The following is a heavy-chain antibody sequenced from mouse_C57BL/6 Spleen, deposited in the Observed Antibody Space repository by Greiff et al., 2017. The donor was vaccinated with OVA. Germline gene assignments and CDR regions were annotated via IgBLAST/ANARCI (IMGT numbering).Heavy chain of an antibody. D-gene: IGHD1-1*01. V-gene: IGHV1-18*01. CDR1: GYTFTDYN. CDR2: INPNNGGT. Sequence: VQLKQSGPELVKPGASVKIPCKASGYTFTDYNMDWVKQSHGKSLEWIGDINPNNGGTIYNQKFKGKATLTVDKSSSTAYMELRSLTSEDTAVYYWARGGTVVDLDYWGQGTTLTVSA. J-gene: IGHJ2*01. CDR3: ARGGTVVDLDY.